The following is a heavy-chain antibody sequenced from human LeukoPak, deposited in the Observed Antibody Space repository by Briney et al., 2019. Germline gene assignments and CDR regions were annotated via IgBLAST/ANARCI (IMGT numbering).Heavy chain of an antibody. D-gene: IGHD5-12*01. CDR3: AKAPKEDIVAPIDY. J-gene: IGHJ4*02. CDR2: ISYDGSNK. Sequence: PGRSLRLSCAASGFTFSSYGMHWVRQAPGKGLEWVAVISYDGSNKYYADSVKGRFTISRDNFKNTLYLQMNSLRAEDTAVYYCAKAPKEDIVAPIDYWGQGTLVTVSS. CDR1: GFTFSSYG. V-gene: IGHV3-30*18.